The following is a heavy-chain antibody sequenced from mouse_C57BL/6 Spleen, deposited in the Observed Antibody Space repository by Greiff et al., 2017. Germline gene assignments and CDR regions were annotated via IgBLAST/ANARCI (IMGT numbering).Heavy chain of an antibody. CDR3: ASRITGGFVY. Sequence: QVQLQQPGAELVRPGSSVKLSCKASGYTFTSYWMHWVKQRPIQGLEWIGNINPSDSDTHYNQEFKDKATLTVDKSSSTAYMQLSSLTSADSAVYYCASRITGGFVYWGQGTTLTVSS. CDR1: GYTFTSYW. J-gene: IGHJ2*01. V-gene: IGHV1-52*01. CDR2: INPSDSDT. D-gene: IGHD4-1*01.